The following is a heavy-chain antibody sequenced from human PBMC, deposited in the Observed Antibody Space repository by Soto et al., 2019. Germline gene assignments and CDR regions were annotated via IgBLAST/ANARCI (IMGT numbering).Heavy chain of an antibody. CDR1: GASVSSTNW. CDR2: IYHSGST. D-gene: IGHD5-18*01. CDR3: ATLPPRIELRILPIPT. J-gene: IGHJ5*02. Sequence: QVQLRQSGPGLVKPSGTLSLTCAVSGASVSSTNWWSWVRQSPGKGLEWIGEIYHSGSTNYNPSLRGRVPASVDKSNNQFSLNMRYVPAADTAVYYCATLPPRIELRILPIPTWGQGTLVTVSS. V-gene: IGHV4-4*02.